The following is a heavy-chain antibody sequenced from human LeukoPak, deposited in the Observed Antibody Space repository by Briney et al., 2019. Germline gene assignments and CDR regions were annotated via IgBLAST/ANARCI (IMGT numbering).Heavy chain of an antibody. V-gene: IGHV3-23*01. Sequence: HSGGSLRLSCEVSGFTFSSYAMTWVRQPPGKGLEKVSAISGSGDSTFYADSVRGRFTISRDNSKNALFLPMSSLRAEDTAVYYCATSLVGTKGPLDDWGQGTLVTVSS. CDR3: ATSLVGTKGPLDD. D-gene: IGHD1/OR15-1a*01. CDR2: ISGSGDST. CDR1: GFTFSSYA. J-gene: IGHJ4*02.